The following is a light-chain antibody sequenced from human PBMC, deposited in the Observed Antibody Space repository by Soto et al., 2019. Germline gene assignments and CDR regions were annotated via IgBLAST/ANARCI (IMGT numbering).Light chain of an antibody. V-gene: IGKV3-11*01. CDR1: QSVNSY. Sequence: EIVLTQSPATLSLSPGERATLSCRASQSVNSYLAWYQQKPGQAPRLLIYDASNRATGIPTRFSGSGSGTEFTLTISSLEPEDFAVYYCQQRSSWPPTFGQGTKVEIK. CDR2: DAS. CDR3: QQRSSWPPT. J-gene: IGKJ1*01.